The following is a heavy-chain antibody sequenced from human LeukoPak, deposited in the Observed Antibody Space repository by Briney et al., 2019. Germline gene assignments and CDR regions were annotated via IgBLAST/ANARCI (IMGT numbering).Heavy chain of an antibody. J-gene: IGHJ4*02. V-gene: IGHV3-15*05. CDR1: GFTLKIAY. CDR3: GRLGRTSPGNWYKLFDQ. CDR2: IQSESAGGTT. Sequence: GGSLRLSCAASGFTLKIAYMGWVRQTPGKGLEWVGRIQSESAGGTTAHAAPVKGRFTISRDDSKNTLFLQMNSLRVEDTALYFFGRLGRTSPGNWYKLFDQLGQGTLGTVSS. D-gene: IGHD6-13*01.